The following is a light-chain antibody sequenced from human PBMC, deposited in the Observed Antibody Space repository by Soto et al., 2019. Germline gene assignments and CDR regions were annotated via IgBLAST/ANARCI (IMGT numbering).Light chain of an antibody. CDR3: GTWDSSLSVGV. V-gene: IGLV1-51*01. CDR1: SSNMGNNY. Sequence: QSVLTQPPSVSAAPGQKVTSSCAGSSSNMGNNYVSWYQQLPLTAPKLLIYDNNKRPSGIPDRFSGSKSGTSATLGITGLQTGDEADYYCGTWDSSLSVGVFGGGTKLTVL. J-gene: IGLJ2*01. CDR2: DNN.